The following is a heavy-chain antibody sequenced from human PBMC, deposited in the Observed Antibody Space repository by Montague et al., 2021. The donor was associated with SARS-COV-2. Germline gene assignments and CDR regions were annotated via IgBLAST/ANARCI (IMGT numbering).Heavy chain of an antibody. CDR1: SGPLSAYY. J-gene: IGHJ4*02. Sequence: SETLSLTCEVDSGPLSAYYWSWVRQPPGKGLEWIGEIHPYGHTSYNPHLMSRVTLSLGTSSNPFSLKLTSVTAADTAVYYCARGLDHNEGGDYWGQGILVIVSS. CDR2: IHPYGHT. V-gene: IGHV4-34*01. CDR3: ARGLDHNEGGDY. D-gene: IGHD3-16*01.